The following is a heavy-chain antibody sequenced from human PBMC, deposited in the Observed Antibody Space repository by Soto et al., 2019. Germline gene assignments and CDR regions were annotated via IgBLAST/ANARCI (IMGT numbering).Heavy chain of an antibody. CDR3: AKDYSAVTTDPLSVVLFDY. V-gene: IGHV3-23*01. Sequence: GGSLRLSCAASGFTFSSYAMSWVRQAPGKGLEWVSIITSDGRTYYADSVKGRFTISRDNSKNTVYLQMNSLRAEDTAVYYCAKDYSAVTTDPLSVVLFDYWGQGALVTVSS. CDR2: ITSDGRT. CDR1: GFTFSSYA. D-gene: IGHD4-17*01. J-gene: IGHJ4*02.